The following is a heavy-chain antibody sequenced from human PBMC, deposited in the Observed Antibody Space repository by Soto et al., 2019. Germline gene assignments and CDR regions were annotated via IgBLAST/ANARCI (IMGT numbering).Heavy chain of an antibody. V-gene: IGHV4-30-4*01. J-gene: IGHJ4*02. Sequence: QVQLQESGPGLVKPSQTLSLTCTVSGGSISSGDYYWSWIRQPPGKGLEWIGYIYYSGSTYYSPSLKSRLTIPVDTSQNQFSLKPGSVTAADTAVYYCARGGSSSSVDPVDLDYWGQGTLVTVSS. CDR1: GGSISSGDYY. CDR3: ARGGSSSSVDPVDLDY. CDR2: IYYSGST. D-gene: IGHD6-6*01.